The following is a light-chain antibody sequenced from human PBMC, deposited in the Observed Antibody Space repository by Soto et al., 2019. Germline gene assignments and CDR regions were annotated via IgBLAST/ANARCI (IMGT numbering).Light chain of an antibody. CDR2: AAS. V-gene: IGKV1-39*01. CDR3: QQSYSTPR. CDR1: QSISSY. J-gene: IGKJ5*01. Sequence: DIQMTQSPSSLSASVGDRVTITFRASQSISSYLNWYQQKPGKAPKLLIYAASSLQSGVPSRFSGSGSGTDFTLTISRLQPEDFATYSCQQSYSTPRFGQGTRLEIK.